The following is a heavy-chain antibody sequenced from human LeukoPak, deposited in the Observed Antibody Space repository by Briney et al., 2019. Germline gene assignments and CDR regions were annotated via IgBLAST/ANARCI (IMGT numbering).Heavy chain of an antibody. CDR1: GVSISSYY. CDR3: ARMLYSSSWSVFDY. CDR2: IYYSGST. J-gene: IGHJ4*02. Sequence: SETLSLTCTVSGVSISSYYWSWIRQPPGKGLEWIGYIYYSGSTNYNPSLKSRVTISVDTSKNQFSLKLSSVTAADTAVYYCARMLYSSSWSVFDYWGQGTLVTVSS. D-gene: IGHD6-13*01. V-gene: IGHV4-59*08.